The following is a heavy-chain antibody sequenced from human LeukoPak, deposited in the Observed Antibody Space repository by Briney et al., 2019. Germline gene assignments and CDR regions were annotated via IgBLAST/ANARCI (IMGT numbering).Heavy chain of an antibody. CDR2: IWYDGSNK. CDR1: GFTLSSYG. V-gene: IGHV3-33*01. J-gene: IGHJ5*02. D-gene: IGHD3-10*01. CDR3: ARVAGSHNWFDP. Sequence: GGSLRLSCAASGFTLSSYGMHWVRQAPGKGLEWVAVIWYDGSNKYYADSVKGRFTISRDNSKNTLYLQMNSLRAEDTAVYYCARVAGSHNWFDPWGQGTLVTVSS.